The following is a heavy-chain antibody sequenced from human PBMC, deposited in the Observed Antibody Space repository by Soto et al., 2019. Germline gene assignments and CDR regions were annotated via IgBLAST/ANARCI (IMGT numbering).Heavy chain of an antibody. CDR1: GFIFSSYN. D-gene: IGHD2-2*01. V-gene: IGHV3-48*01. Sequence: GGSLRLSCAASGFIFSSYNMNWVRQAPGKGLEWVSYISSTSGTLYYADTVKGRFTISRDNAKNSLYLQMNSLRVEDTAVYYCARRLPAATGPGFEIWGQGTMVTVSS. J-gene: IGHJ3*02. CDR3: ARRLPAATGPGFEI. CDR2: ISSTSGTL.